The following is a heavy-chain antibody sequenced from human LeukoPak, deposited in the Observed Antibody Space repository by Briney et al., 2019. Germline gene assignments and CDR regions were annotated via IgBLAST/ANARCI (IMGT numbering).Heavy chain of an antibody. J-gene: IGHJ5*02. CDR2: INPNSGGT. CDR3: ARDSGIAAAGINNWFDP. D-gene: IGHD6-13*01. Sequence: ASVKVSCKASGYTFSDYDVNWVRQAPGQGLEWMGWINPNSGGTNYAQKFQGRVTMTRDTSISTAYMELSRPRSDDTAVYYCARDSGIAAAGINNWFDPWGQGTLVTVSS. V-gene: IGHV1-2*02. CDR1: GYTFSDYD.